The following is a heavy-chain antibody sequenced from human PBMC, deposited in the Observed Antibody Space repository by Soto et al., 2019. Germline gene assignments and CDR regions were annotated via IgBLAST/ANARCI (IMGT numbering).Heavy chain of an antibody. V-gene: IGHV4-30-2*01. CDR1: GVSISSGDYS. CDR3: ASDFGSGSYRFDY. CDR2: IYHTGNT. J-gene: IGHJ4*02. D-gene: IGHD3-10*01. Sequence: QLQLQESGSGLVTPSQTLSLTCAVSGVSISSGDYSWSWIRQPPGKGLEWIGYIYHTGNTVYNPSLKSRVSITLDRSKNQISLKLNSVTAADTAVYYCASDFGSGSYRFDYWGQGTLVTVSS.